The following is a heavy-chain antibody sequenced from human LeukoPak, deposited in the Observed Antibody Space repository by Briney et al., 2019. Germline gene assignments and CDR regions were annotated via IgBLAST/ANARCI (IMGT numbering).Heavy chain of an antibody. D-gene: IGHD3-10*01. J-gene: IGHJ4*02. CDR2: ISGSGYST. CDR1: GFTFSSYA. CDR3: AKDEGDMVRGVIISPVFDY. V-gene: IGHV3-23*01. Sequence: GGSLRLSCAASGFTFSSYAMSWVRQSPGRGLEWVSVISGSGYSTYYADSVKGRFTISRANSKNTLYLQMNSLRAEDTAVYYCAKDEGDMVRGVIISPVFDYWGQGTLVTVSS.